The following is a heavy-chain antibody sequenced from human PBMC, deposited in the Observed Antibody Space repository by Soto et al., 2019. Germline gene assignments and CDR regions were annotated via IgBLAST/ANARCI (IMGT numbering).Heavy chain of an antibody. J-gene: IGHJ4*02. CDR1: GDSITSNSYF. CDR2: IYYSGTT. CDR3: ARHFSVDYFDY. Sequence: PSETLSLTCTVSGDSITSNSYFWAWIRQPQGKGLEGIGSIYYSGTTYYNPSLKSRVTISVDRSKNQFSLKLSSVTAADTAVYYCARHFSVDYFDYWGQGPLVTVSS. V-gene: IGHV4-39*01.